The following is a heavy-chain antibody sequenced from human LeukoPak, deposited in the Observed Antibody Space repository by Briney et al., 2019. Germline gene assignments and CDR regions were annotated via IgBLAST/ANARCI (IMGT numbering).Heavy chain of an antibody. CDR2: IYTSGST. J-gene: IGHJ3*02. D-gene: IGHD1-26*01. Sequence: SETLSLTCTVSGGSIGPYYWSWIRQPAGKGLEWIGRIYTSGSTNYNPSLKSRVTMSVDTSKNQFSLKLSSVTAADTAVYYCARDLRIVGATGAFDIWGQGTMVTVSS. CDR3: ARDLRIVGATGAFDI. V-gene: IGHV4-4*07. CDR1: GGSIGPYY.